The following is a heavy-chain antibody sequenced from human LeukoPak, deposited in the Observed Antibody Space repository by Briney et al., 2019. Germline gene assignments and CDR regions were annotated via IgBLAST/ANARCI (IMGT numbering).Heavy chain of an antibody. Sequence: PGGSLRLSCAASGFTFSSYAMHWVRQAPGKGLEWVAVISYDGSNKYYADSVKGRFTISRDNSKNTLYLQMNSLRAEDTAVYYCASDVASPRAFDYWGQGTLVTVSS. CDR1: GFTFSSYA. CDR2: ISYDGSNK. D-gene: IGHD2-2*01. V-gene: IGHV3-30-3*01. J-gene: IGHJ4*02. CDR3: ASDVASPRAFDY.